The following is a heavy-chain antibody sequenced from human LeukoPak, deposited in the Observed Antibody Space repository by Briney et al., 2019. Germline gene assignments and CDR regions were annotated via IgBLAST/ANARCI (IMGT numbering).Heavy chain of an antibody. CDR1: GGTFSSYA. CDR2: IIPILGIA. Sequence: GASVKVSCKASGGTFSSYAISWVRQAPGQGLEGKGRIIPILGIANYAQKFQGRVTITADKSTSTAYMELSSLRSEDTAVYYCARDLSITGTRNWFDPWGQGTLVTVSS. CDR3: ARDLSITGTRNWFDP. J-gene: IGHJ5*02. V-gene: IGHV1-69*04. D-gene: IGHD1-20*01.